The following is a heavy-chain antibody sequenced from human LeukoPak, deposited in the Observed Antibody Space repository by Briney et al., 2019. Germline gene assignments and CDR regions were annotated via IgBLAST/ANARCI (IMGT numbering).Heavy chain of an antibody. CDR3: ATDQYHINWYKY. J-gene: IGHJ4*02. CDR2: ISSSGSTI. Sequence: PGGSLRLSCAASGFTFSDYYMSWIRQAPGKGLEWVSYISSSGSTIYYADSVKGRFTISRDNAKNSLYLQVNSLRAEDTAVYYCATDQYHINWYKYWGRGALVTVSS. V-gene: IGHV3-11*01. D-gene: IGHD1/OR15-1a*01. CDR1: GFTFSDYY.